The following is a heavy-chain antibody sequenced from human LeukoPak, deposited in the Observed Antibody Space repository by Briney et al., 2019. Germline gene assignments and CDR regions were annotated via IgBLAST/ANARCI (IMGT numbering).Heavy chain of an antibody. CDR2: INPSGGST. D-gene: IGHD6-13*01. CDR3: ARDKEQLVSSYGMDV. J-gene: IGHJ6*02. V-gene: IGHV1-46*01. Sequence: ASVNVSCKASGYTFTSYYMHWVRQAPGQGLEWMGIINPSGGSTSYAQKLQGRVTMTRDTSTSTVYMELSSLRSEDTAVYYCARDKEQLVSSYGMDVWGQGTTVTVSS. CDR1: GYTFTSYY.